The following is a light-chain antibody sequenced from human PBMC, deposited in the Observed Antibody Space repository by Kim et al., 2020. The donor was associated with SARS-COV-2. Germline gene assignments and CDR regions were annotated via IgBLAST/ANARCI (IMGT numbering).Light chain of an antibody. J-gene: IGKJ4*01. Sequence: VSPRESATLSCRASQSANSNLAWYQQKPAQPPRLLIYDASTRATDIPARFSGGGSGPDFTLTISSLQSEDFAGYYCQQYDKWPLTFGGGTRVEIK. CDR3: QQYDKWPLT. V-gene: IGKV3-15*01. CDR2: DAS. CDR1: QSANSN.